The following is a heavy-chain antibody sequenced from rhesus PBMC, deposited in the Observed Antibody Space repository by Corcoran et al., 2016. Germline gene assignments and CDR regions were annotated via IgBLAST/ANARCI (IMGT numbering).Heavy chain of an antibody. Sequence: EVQLVETGGGLVQPGGSLKLSCAASGFTFSCVGRGWVRQAPGKGLEWVSAINSGGGSTYYADSVKGRFTISRDNSKNTLSLQMNSLRAEDTAVYYCAKGVAAPYYYGLDSWGQGVVVTVSS. CDR2: INSGGGST. CDR1: GFTFSCVG. D-gene: IGHD2-33*01. CDR3: AKGVAAPYYYGLDS. V-gene: IGHV3S5*01. J-gene: IGHJ6*01.